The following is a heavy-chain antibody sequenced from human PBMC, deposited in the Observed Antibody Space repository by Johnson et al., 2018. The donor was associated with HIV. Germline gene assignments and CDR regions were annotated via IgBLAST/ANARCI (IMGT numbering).Heavy chain of an antibody. J-gene: IGHJ3*02. CDR1: GFTVSSNY. V-gene: IGHV3-66*01. CDR2: IYSGGST. Sequence: VQLVESGGGLVQPGGSLRLSCAASGFTVSSNYMRWVRQAPGKGLEWVSVIYSGGSTYYADSVKGRFTISRDNSKNTMYLQMNSLRAEDKAVYYCARDLPCPPSPYAFDIWGQGTMVTVSS. CDR3: ARDLPCPPSPYAFDI.